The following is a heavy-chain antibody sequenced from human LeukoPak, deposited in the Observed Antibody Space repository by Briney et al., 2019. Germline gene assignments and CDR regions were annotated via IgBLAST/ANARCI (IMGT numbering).Heavy chain of an antibody. Sequence: SETLSLTCTVSGGSISSGSYYWSWIRQPAGKGLEWIGRIYTSGSTNYNPSLKSRVTISVDTSKNQSSLKLSSVTAADTAVYYCARDHYDSSGYRRVYYFDYWGQGTLVTVSS. CDR3: ARDHYDSSGYRRVYYFDY. D-gene: IGHD3-22*01. CDR1: GGSISSGSYY. J-gene: IGHJ4*02. V-gene: IGHV4-61*02. CDR2: IYTSGST.